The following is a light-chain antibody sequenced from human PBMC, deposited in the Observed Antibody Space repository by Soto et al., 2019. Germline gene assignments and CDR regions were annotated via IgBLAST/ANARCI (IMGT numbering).Light chain of an antibody. CDR2: EAT. CDR1: SSDVGSYNL. Sequence: SALTQPASVSGSPGQSITISCTGTSSDVGSYNLVSWYQQHPGKAPKLMIYEATKRPSGVSDRFSGSRSGNTASLTISGLQAEDEADYYCCSYASSSTYVFGTGTKVTVL. CDR3: CSYASSSTYV. V-gene: IGLV2-23*01. J-gene: IGLJ1*01.